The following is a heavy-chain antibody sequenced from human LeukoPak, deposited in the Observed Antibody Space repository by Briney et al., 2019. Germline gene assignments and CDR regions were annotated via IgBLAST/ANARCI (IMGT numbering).Heavy chain of an antibody. D-gene: IGHD1-26*01. J-gene: IGHJ3*02. Sequence: SVKVSCKASGGTFSSYAISWVRQAPGQGLEWMGGIIPIFGTANYAQKFQGRVTITADKSTSTAYMELSSLRSEDTAVYYCAREGEIYSGSLRAFDIWGQGTMVTVSS. V-gene: IGHV1-69*06. CDR1: GGTFSSYA. CDR2: IIPIFGTA. CDR3: AREGEIYSGSLRAFDI.